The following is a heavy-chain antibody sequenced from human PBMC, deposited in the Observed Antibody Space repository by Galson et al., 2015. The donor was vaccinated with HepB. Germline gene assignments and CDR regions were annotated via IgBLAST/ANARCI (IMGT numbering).Heavy chain of an antibody. J-gene: IGHJ4*02. D-gene: IGHD3-10*01. CDR1: GFTFSNYG. V-gene: IGHV3-30*18. CDR3: AKSPVGLWFGDLLYYFDY. Sequence: SLRLSCAASGFTFSNYGMHWVRQAPGKGLEWVAVISYDGSNKYYADSVKGRFTISRDNSKNTLYLQMDSLRAKDTAVFYCAKSPVGLWFGDLLYYFDYWGQGTLVTVSS. CDR2: ISYDGSNK.